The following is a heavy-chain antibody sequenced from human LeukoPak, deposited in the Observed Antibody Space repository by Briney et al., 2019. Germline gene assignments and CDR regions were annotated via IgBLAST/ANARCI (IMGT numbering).Heavy chain of an antibody. CDR2: IMPLFNTA. Sequence: SVKVSCKASGGTFSSYSITWVRQAPGQGLEWMGGIMPLFNTANYAQQFQGRVTITTDESTSTAYMELSSLRFEDTAMHYCARVDRYHYYLDVWGKGTTVTVSS. CDR1: GGTFSSYS. CDR3: ARVDRYHYYLDV. V-gene: IGHV1-69*05. J-gene: IGHJ6*03.